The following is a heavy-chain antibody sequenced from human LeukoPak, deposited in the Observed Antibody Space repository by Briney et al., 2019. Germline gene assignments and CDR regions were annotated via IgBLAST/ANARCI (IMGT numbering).Heavy chain of an antibody. CDR3: VTYYFDSSGPKKNY. J-gene: IGHJ4*02. D-gene: IGHD3-22*01. V-gene: IGHV4-61*01. CDR2: IYYSGST. Sequence: SETLSLTCTVSGGSVSSGSYYWSWIRQPPGKGLKWIGYIYYSGSTNYNPSLKSRVTISVDTSKKQFSLKLSSVTAADTAVYYCVTYYFDSSGPKKNYWGQGTLVTVSS. CDR1: GGSVSSGSYY.